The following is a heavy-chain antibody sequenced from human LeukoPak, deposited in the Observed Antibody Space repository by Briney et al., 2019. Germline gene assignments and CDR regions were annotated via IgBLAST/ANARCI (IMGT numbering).Heavy chain of an antibody. Sequence: PGGSLRLSCAASGFSFNNYWMTWVPQAPGKGLEWVANIKEDGSEKNYVDSAKGRFTISRDNAQNSLYLQMNSLRAEDSVVYYCATEGIPGRVFRGVIDYWGQGILVTVSS. V-gene: IGHV3-7*01. D-gene: IGHD3-10*01. CDR1: GFSFNNYW. CDR2: IKEDGSEK. J-gene: IGHJ4*02. CDR3: ATEGIPGRVFRGVIDY.